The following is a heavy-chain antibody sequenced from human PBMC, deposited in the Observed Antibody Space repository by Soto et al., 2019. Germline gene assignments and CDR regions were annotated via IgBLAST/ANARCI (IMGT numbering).Heavy chain of an antibody. CDR3: ARDSSPYYYGSGSPNYYGMDV. Sequence: ASVKVSCKASGYTFTGYYMHWVRQAPGQGLEWIGWINPNSGGTNYAQKFQGWVTMTRDTSISTAYMELSRLRSDDTAVYYCARDSSPYYYGSGSPNYYGMDVWGQGTTVTVSS. J-gene: IGHJ6*02. CDR1: GYTFTGYY. CDR2: INPNSGGT. V-gene: IGHV1-2*04. D-gene: IGHD3-10*01.